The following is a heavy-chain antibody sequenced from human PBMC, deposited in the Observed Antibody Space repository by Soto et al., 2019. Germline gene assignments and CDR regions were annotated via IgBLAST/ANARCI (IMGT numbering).Heavy chain of an antibody. CDR1: GFSLSSEW. CDR2: IKNEGSVT. J-gene: IGHJ3*02. CDR3: ARVGGPSRSSGAFDI. V-gene: IGHV3-74*03. D-gene: IGHD6-13*01. Sequence: EVQLVESGGGLVQPGGSLRLSCAASGFSLSSEWMHWVRQAPGGGLLWVSRIKNEGSVTTYAESVRGRFSISRDTAKNTLYLEMNSLRAEDTGVYYCARVGGPSRSSGAFDIWGQGTKVTVSS.